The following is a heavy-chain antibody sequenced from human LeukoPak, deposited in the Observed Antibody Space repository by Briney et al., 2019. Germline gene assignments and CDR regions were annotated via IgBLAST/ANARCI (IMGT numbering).Heavy chain of an antibody. D-gene: IGHD6-6*01. V-gene: IGHV1-46*01. J-gene: IGHJ4*02. CDR3: ARDIAPRPGPEYYFDS. Sequence: ASVKVFCKASGYTFTNYYLHWLRQAPGQGLEWMGIINPGGGSTNYAQNFQGRVSMTTDMSTTTVYMELSHLRSEDTALYYCARDIAPRPGPEYYFDSWGQGTLVTVSS. CDR2: INPGGGST. CDR1: GYTFTNYY.